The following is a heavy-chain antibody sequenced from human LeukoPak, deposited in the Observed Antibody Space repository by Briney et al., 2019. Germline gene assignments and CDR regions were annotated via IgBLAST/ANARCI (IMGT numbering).Heavy chain of an antibody. Sequence: SSETLSLTCTVSGGSVSSGSYYWSWIRQPPGKGLEWVGCSYYSGSTNYNPSLESRVTISVDTSKNQFSLKLSSVTAADTAVYYCARDKGGGYNYGYFFDYWGQGTLVTVSP. V-gene: IGHV4-61*01. CDR2: SYYSGST. J-gene: IGHJ4*02. CDR3: ARDKGGGYNYGYFFDY. D-gene: IGHD5-18*01. CDR1: GGSVSSGSYY.